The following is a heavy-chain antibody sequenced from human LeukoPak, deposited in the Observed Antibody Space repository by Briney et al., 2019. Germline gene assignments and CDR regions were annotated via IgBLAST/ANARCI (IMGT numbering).Heavy chain of an antibody. V-gene: IGHV1-2*02. CDR2: INPNSGGT. D-gene: IGHD5-24*01. CDR1: GYTFTGYY. Sequence: ASVKVSCKASGYTFTGYYMHWVRQAPGQGLEWMGWINPNSGGTNYAQKFQGRVTMTRDTSISTAYMELSRLRSDDTAVYYCARSLKRWLSLYYFDYWGQGTLVIVSS. J-gene: IGHJ4*02. CDR3: ARSLKRWLSLYYFDY.